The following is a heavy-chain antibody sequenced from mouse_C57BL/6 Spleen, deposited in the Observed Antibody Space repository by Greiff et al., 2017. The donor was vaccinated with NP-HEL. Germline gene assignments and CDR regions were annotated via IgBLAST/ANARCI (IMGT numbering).Heavy chain of an antibody. CDR1: GYSFTGYY. CDR3: ARSDYGYFDY. Sequence: VQLQQSGPELVKPGASVKISCKASGYSFTGYYMNWVKQSPEKSLEWIGRIDPNSGGTKYNEKFKSKATLTVDKPSSTAYMQLSSLTSEDSAVYYCARSDYGYFDYWGQGTTLTVSS. D-gene: IGHD1-1*01. CDR2: IDPNSGGT. J-gene: IGHJ2*01. V-gene: IGHV1-42*01.